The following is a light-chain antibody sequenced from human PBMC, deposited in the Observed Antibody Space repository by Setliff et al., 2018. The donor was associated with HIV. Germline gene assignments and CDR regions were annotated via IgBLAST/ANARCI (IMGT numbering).Light chain of an antibody. CDR2: DVS. V-gene: IGLV2-11*01. CDR1: SSDVGGYNY. Sequence: QSVLTQPRSVSGSPGQSVTISCTGTSSDVGGYNYVSWYQQHPGKAPKLMIYDVSKWPSGVPDRFSGSKSGNTASLTISGLQAEDEADYYCCSYTGSYTLGVFGTGTKV. J-gene: IGLJ1*01. CDR3: CSYTGSYTLGV.